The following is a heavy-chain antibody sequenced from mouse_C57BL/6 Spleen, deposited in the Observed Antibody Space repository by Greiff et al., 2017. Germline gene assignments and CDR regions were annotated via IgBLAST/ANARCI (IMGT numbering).Heavy chain of an antibody. J-gene: IGHJ3*01. CDR2: ISSGSSTI. CDR3: ARKDYYGSSSAWFAY. V-gene: IGHV5-17*01. Sequence: EVQRVESGGGLVKPGGSLKLSCAASGFTFSDYGMHWVRQAPEKGLAWVAYISSGSSTIYYADTVKGRFTISRDNAKNTLFLQMTSLRSEDTAMYYCARKDYYGSSSAWFAYWGQGTLVTVSA. CDR1: GFTFSDYG. D-gene: IGHD1-1*01.